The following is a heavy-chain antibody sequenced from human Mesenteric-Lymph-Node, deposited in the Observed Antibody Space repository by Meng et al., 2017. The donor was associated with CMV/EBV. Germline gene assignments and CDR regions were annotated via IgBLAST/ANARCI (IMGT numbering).Heavy chain of an antibody. CDR2: ITYDGSNE. D-gene: IGHD2-15*01. V-gene: IGHV3-30-3*01. Sequence: ISSYVMPWGRQAPGKRLEWVAVITYDGSNESYADSIKGRFTISRDNSKNTLYLQMNGLRAEDTALYYCARIYCCGGSCPGHGGFDYWGQGTLVTVSS. J-gene: IGHJ4*02. CDR3: ARIYCCGGSCPGHGGFDY. CDR1: ISSYV.